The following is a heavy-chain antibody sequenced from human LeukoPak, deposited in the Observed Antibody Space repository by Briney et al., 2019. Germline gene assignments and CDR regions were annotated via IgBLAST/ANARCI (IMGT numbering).Heavy chain of an antibody. CDR1: GFTFRIYT. J-gene: IGHJ3*02. Sequence: PGGSLRLSCAASGFTFRIYTMNWVRQAPGKGLQWVSSISSSTGYIYYADSVKGRFIISRDNAKNSLYLQMNSLRADDTAMYYCARDPFDIWGQGTMVTVSS. V-gene: IGHV3-21*01. CDR2: ISSSTGYI. CDR3: ARDPFDI.